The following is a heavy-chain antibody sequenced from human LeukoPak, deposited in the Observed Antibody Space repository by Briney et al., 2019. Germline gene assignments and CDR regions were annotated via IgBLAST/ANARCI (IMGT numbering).Heavy chain of an antibody. CDR2: ISYDGSNK. Sequence: GGSLRLSCAASGFTFSGYAMHWVRQAPGKGLEWVAVISYDGSNKYYADSVKGRFTISRDNSKNTLYLQMNSLRAEDTAVYYCAKDQDYGGLYFDYWGQGTLVTVSS. D-gene: IGHD4-23*01. V-gene: IGHV3-30-3*01. J-gene: IGHJ4*02. CDR1: GFTFSGYA. CDR3: AKDQDYGGLYFDY.